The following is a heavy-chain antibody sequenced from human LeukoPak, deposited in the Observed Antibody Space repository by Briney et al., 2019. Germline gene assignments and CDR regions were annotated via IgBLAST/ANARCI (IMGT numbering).Heavy chain of an antibody. J-gene: IGHJ3*02. CDR2: INPNSGGT. Sequence: ASVKVSCKASGYTFTGYYMHWVRQAPGQGLEWMGWINPNSGGTNYAQKFQGRVTMTRDTSISTAYMELSRLRSDDTAVYYCARDLGCSSGWYFGGAFDIWGQGTMVTVSS. CDR1: GYTFTGYY. CDR3: ARDLGCSSGWYFGGAFDI. D-gene: IGHD6-19*01. V-gene: IGHV1-2*02.